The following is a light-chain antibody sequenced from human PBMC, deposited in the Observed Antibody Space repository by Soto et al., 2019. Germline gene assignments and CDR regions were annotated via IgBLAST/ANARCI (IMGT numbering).Light chain of an antibody. CDR3: QQSYSTPRT. J-gene: IGKJ1*01. V-gene: IGKV1-39*01. Sequence: DIQMTQSPSSLSASVGDRVTITCRASQSISSYLHWYQQKPGKAPKLLIYAPSSLQSGVPSRFSGRVSVTDFALTISSLQPEDFATYYCQQSYSTPRTFGQGTKVEIK. CDR1: QSISSY. CDR2: APS.